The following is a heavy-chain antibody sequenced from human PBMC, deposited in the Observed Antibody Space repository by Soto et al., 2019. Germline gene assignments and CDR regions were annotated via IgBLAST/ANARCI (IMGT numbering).Heavy chain of an antibody. CDR3: ARNTLRFDY. J-gene: IGHJ4*02. CDR2: INAGNGKT. Sequence: QVQLVQSGAEVKKPGASVKVSCKASGYTFTSYAMHLVRQAPGQRLEWMGWINAGNGKTEYSEKFQGRVTITRDTSASTAYMELSSLGSEDTAVYYCARNTLRFDYWGQGTLVTVSS. V-gene: IGHV1-3*01. CDR1: GYTFTSYA. D-gene: IGHD4-17*01.